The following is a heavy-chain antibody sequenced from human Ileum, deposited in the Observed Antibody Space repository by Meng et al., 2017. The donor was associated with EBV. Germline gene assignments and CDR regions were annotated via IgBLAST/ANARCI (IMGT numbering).Heavy chain of an antibody. CDR3: ARAGNGGSYYFTY. V-gene: IGHV1-18*01. CDR1: GYNFSNYG. D-gene: IGHD1-26*01. CDR2: ISAYNGNT. Sequence: QLVQSGAEVKKPGDSVKVSCKASGYNFSNYGISWLRQAPGQGLEWMGWISAYNGNTNYAQNLQGRVTMTTDTSTGTSYMEVRSLRSDDTAVYYCARAGNGGSYYFTYWGQGTLVTVSS. J-gene: IGHJ4*02.